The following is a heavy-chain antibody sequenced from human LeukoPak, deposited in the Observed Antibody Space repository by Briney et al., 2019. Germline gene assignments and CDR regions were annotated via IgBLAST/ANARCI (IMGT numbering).Heavy chain of an antibody. J-gene: IGHJ4*02. Sequence: SETLSLTCTVSGGSISSSSYYWGWIRQPPGKGLEWIGSIYYSGSTYYNPSLKSRVTIPVDTSKNQFSLKLSSVTAADTAVYYCARRRQQLEELDYWGQGTLVTVSS. D-gene: IGHD6-13*01. CDR3: ARRRQQLEELDY. CDR1: GGSISSSSYY. V-gene: IGHV4-39*01. CDR2: IYYSGST.